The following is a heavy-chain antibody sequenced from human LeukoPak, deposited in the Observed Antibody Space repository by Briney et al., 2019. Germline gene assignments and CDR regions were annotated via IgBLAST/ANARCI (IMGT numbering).Heavy chain of an antibody. V-gene: IGHV4-34*01. D-gene: IGHD5-24*01. CDR3: ASTRDGYKRDDAFDI. Sequence: SETLSLSCAVYGGSFSGYYWSWIRQPPGKGLEWIGEINHSGSTNYNPSLKSRVTISVDTSKNQFSLKLSSVTAADTAVYYCASTRDGYKRDDAFDIWGQGTMVTVSS. CDR2: INHSGST. CDR1: GGSFSGYY. J-gene: IGHJ3*02.